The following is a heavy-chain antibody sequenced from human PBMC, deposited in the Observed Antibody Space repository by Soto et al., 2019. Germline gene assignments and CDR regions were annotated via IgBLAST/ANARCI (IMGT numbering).Heavy chain of an antibody. D-gene: IGHD2-2*01. CDR3: AKGSNCSSTSCYVRQRSRRYYYYMDV. CDR1: GFTFSSYA. Sequence: GGSLRLSCAASGFTFSSYAMSWVRQAPGKGLEWVSAISGSGGSTYYADSVKGRFTISRDNSKNTLYLQMNSLRAEDTAVYYCAKGSNCSSTSCYVRQRSRRYYYYMDVWGKGTTVTVSS. CDR2: ISGSGGST. V-gene: IGHV3-23*01. J-gene: IGHJ6*03.